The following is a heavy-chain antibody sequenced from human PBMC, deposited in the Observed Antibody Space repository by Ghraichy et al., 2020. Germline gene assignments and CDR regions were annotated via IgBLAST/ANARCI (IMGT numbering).Heavy chain of an antibody. CDR3: AKGTVAVAGTFVYYYNMDI. J-gene: IGHJ6*03. Sequence: AGSLRLSCEASGFTFRSYVMHWVRQAPGKGLEWVAFISYDGSNKYYADSVKGRFSISRDNSKTTLYLQMNSLRAEDTAVYYCAKGTVAVAGTFVYYYNMDIWGKGTTVTVSS. V-gene: IGHV3-30*18. CDR1: GFTFRSYV. D-gene: IGHD6-19*01. CDR2: ISYDGSNK.